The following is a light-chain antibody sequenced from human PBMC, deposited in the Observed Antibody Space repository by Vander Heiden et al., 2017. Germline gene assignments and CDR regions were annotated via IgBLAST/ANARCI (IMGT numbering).Light chain of an antibody. CDR3: QQRNSYPSFT. Sequence: DIQLTQSPSFLSASVGDRVTITCRASQGISSYLAWYQQKPGKAPKLLIYAASTLQSGVPSRFSGSGYGTEFTLTISSRQPEDFATYYCQQRNSYPSFTFGHGTKVDIK. CDR2: AAS. V-gene: IGKV1-9*01. CDR1: QGISSY. J-gene: IGKJ3*01.